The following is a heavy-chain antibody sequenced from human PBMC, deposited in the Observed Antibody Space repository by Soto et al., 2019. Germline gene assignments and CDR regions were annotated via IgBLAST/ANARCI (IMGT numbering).Heavy chain of an antibody. J-gene: IGHJ4*02. CDR2: ISGSGGST. V-gene: IGHV3-23*01. CDR1: GFTFSSYA. D-gene: IGHD2-2*01. Sequence: EVQLLESGGGLVQPGGSLRLSCAASGFTFSSYAMSWVRQAPGKGLEWVSAISGSGGSTYYADSVKGRFTISRDNSKNTLYLQMNSLRAEDTAVHYCAKDIVVVPAAMLGYFDYWGQGTLVTVSS. CDR3: AKDIVVVPAAMLGYFDY.